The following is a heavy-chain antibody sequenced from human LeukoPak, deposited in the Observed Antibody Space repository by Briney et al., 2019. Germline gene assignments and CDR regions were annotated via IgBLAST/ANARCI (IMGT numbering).Heavy chain of an antibody. Sequence: SQTLSLTCTVSGGSISSGDYYWSWIRQPPGKGLEWIGYIYYSGSTYYNPSLKSRVTMSVDTSKNQFSLKLSSVTAADTAVYYCARDPESLNWSDGDYWGQGTLVTVSS. CDR2: IYYSGST. V-gene: IGHV4-30-4*08. D-gene: IGHD1-20*01. J-gene: IGHJ4*02. CDR3: ARDPESLNWSDGDY. CDR1: GGSISSGDYY.